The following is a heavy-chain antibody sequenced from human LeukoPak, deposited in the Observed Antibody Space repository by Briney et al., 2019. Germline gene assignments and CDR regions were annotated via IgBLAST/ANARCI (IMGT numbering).Heavy chain of an antibody. CDR3: ARDTHRDNWFDP. J-gene: IGHJ5*02. Sequence: GGSLRLSCAASGFTFSSYSMNWVRQASGKGLEWVSSISSSSSYIYYADSVKGRFTISRDNAKNSLYLQMSSLRSEDTAVYYCARDTHRDNWFDPWGQGTLVTVSS. V-gene: IGHV3-21*04. CDR1: GFTFSSYS. CDR2: ISSSSSYI.